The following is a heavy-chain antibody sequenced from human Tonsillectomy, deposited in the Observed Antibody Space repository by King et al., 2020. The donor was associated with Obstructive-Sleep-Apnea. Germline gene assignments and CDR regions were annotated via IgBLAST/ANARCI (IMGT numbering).Heavy chain of an antibody. D-gene: IGHD1-1*01. CDR1: GFTFSSYA. J-gene: IGHJ3*02. CDR2: ISVSGGST. V-gene: IGHV3-23*04. Sequence: VQLVQSGGGLVQPGGSLRLSCAASGFTFSSYAMSWVRQAPGKGLEWVSAISVSGGSTYYADSVKGRFTISRDNSKNTLYLQMNSLRAEDTAVYYCAKVRRGTTGTTLPDAFDIWGQGTMVTVSS. CDR3: AKVRRGTTGTTLPDAFDI.